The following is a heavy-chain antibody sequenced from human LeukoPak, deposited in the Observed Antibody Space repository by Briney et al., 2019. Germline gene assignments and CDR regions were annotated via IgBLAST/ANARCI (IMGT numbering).Heavy chain of an antibody. J-gene: IGHJ4*02. CDR3: ARGVVVVPAAMVNYYDSSGYGNDY. V-gene: IGHV1-2*02. D-gene: IGHD2-2*01. CDR2: INPNSDGT. Sequence: ASVKVSCKASGYTFTGYYMHWVRQAPGQGLEWMGWINPNSDGTNYAQKFQGRVTMTRDTSISTAYMELSRLTSDDTAVYYCARGVVVVPAAMVNYYDSSGYGNDYWGQGTLVTVSS. CDR1: GYTFTGYY.